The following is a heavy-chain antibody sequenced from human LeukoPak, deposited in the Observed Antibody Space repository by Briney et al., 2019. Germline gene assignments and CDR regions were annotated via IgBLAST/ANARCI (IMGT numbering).Heavy chain of an antibody. V-gene: IGHV4-39*01. Sequence: SETLSLTCTVSAGSISSSNYYWGWIRQPPGKGLEWIGSIYYSGSTYYNPSLKSRVTISVDTSKNQFSLKLSSVTAADTAVYYCARHSSSTSCYFLPWGQGTLVTVSS. J-gene: IGHJ5*02. CDR2: IYYSGST. CDR1: AGSISSSNYY. CDR3: ARHSSSTSCYFLP. D-gene: IGHD2-2*01.